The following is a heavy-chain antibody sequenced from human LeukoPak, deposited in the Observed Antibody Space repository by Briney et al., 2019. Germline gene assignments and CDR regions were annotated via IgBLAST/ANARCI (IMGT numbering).Heavy chain of an antibody. CDR2: VDREDGET. CDR3: ATDWTAYDSSGYNWFDP. Sequence: ASVKVSCKVSGYTFTDYRMYWVQQAPGKGLEWMGLVDREDGETIYAEKFQGRVTITADTSTDTAYMEMSSLRSEDTAVYYCATDWTAYDSSGYNWFDPWGQGTLVTVSS. J-gene: IGHJ5*02. CDR1: GYTFTDYR. D-gene: IGHD3-22*01. V-gene: IGHV1-69-2*01.